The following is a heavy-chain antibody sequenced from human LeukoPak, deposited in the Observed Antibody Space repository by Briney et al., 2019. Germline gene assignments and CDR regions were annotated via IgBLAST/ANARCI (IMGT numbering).Heavy chain of an antibody. CDR1: GFTFSIYA. Sequence: GGSLRLSCAASGFTFSIYAMIWVRQAPGKGLEWVSGISGSSSHTLDADSVRGRFIISRDNTRNTLYLHMNSLRAEDTALYYCAKGHDYSNAAPEWGFDSWGQGTLVTVSS. CDR2: ISGSSSHT. CDR3: AKGHDYSNAAPEWGFDS. J-gene: IGHJ4*02. D-gene: IGHD3-3*01. V-gene: IGHV3-23*01.